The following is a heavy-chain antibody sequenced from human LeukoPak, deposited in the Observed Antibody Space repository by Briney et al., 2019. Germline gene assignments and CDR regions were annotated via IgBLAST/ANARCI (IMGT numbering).Heavy chain of an antibody. Sequence: ASVQVSCKTSGYIFAHNGISWVRQAPGQGPEWMGWISAYNGDTNYAQNFQGRVTMTRDTSTSTVYMELRSLRSDDTAVYYCARGRRAYYYDSSGYSDALGYWGQGTLVTVSS. V-gene: IGHV1-18*01. CDR1: GYIFAHNG. D-gene: IGHD3-22*01. J-gene: IGHJ4*02. CDR2: ISAYNGDT. CDR3: ARGRRAYYYDSSGYSDALGY.